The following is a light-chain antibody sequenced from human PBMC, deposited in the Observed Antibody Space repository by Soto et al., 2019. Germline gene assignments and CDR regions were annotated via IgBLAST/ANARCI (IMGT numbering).Light chain of an antibody. Sequence: DIQMTQSPSTLSASVGDGVTITCRASQIIGSWLAWYQQKPGKAPKLLIYKATNLQSGVPSRFSGSGSGTEFTLTISSLQPDDCATYYCHTYNSYSLHTFGQGTKLEIK. CDR3: HTYNSYSLHT. CDR1: QIIGSW. V-gene: IGKV1-5*03. CDR2: KAT. J-gene: IGKJ2*01.